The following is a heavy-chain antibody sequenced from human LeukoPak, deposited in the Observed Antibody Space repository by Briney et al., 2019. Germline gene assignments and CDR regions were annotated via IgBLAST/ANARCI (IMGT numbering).Heavy chain of an antibody. J-gene: IGHJ5*02. CDR1: GGSFSGYY. CDR3: ARPLGYCSDSRCPQSWFDP. CDR2: INHNGRT. D-gene: IGHD2-15*01. Sequence: SETLSLTCAVSGGSFSGYYWTWIRQPPGKGLERIGEINHNGRTNYNPSLKSRVIMSVDTSKNQFSLKLSSVTAADTAVYYCARPLGYCSDSRCPQSWFDPWGQGTLVTVSS. V-gene: IGHV4-34*01.